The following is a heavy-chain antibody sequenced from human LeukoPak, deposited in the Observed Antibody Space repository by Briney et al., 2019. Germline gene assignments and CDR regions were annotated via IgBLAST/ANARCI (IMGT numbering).Heavy chain of an antibody. D-gene: IGHD3-9*01. CDR2: INHSGST. J-gene: IGHJ4*02. V-gene: IGHV4-34*01. CDR3: ARGIKSYDILTGYYPY. CDR1: GGSFSGYY. Sequence: ASETLSLTCAVYGGSFSGYYWSWIRQPPGKGLEWIGEINHSGSTNYNPSLKSRVTISVDTSKNQFSLKLSSVTAADTAVYYCARGIKSYDILTGYYPYWGQGTLVTVSS.